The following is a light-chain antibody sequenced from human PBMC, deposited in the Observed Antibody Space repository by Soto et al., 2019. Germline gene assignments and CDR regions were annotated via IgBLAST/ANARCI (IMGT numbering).Light chain of an antibody. CDR3: QQTNSFPIT. Sequence: DVQVTQSPSFVSASVGDSVTITCRASQGIGTWLAWYQQKPGQAPNLLIYGATNLQDGVPSRFSGSGLGTHFTLTIFSLQPEDSASYYCQQTNSFPITFGQGTRLEI. J-gene: IGKJ5*01. CDR2: GAT. V-gene: IGKV1D-12*01. CDR1: QGIGTW.